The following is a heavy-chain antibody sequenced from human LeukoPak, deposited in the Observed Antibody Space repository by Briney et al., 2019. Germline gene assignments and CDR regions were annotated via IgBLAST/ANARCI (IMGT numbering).Heavy chain of an antibody. CDR2: IIPIFGTT. CDR3: AGGHPSNNWTFDI. J-gene: IGHJ3*02. CDR1: GGTFNSYA. V-gene: IGHV1-69*01. Sequence: SVKVSCKTSGGTFNSYALSWVRQAPGQGLEWMGGIIPIFGTTKYARSFQDRVTITADESTITAYMELSSLRSDDTAIYYCAGGHPSNNWTFDIWGQGTMLTVSS. D-gene: IGHD1-1*01.